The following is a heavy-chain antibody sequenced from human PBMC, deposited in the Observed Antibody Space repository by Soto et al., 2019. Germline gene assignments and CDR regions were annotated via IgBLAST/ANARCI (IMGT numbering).Heavy chain of an antibody. CDR2: IYPGDSDI. CDR3: MRHNRGSYGAFDI. Sequence: EVQLVQSGAEVKKPGESLKISCKGSGYSFTSYWIGWVRQIPGKGLEWMGIIYPGDSDIRNSPSFQGQVTISADKSINTAYLQWSSLKASDTAMYYCMRHNRGSYGAFDIWGQGTMVTVSS. V-gene: IGHV5-51*01. D-gene: IGHD3-16*01. J-gene: IGHJ3*02. CDR1: GYSFTSYW.